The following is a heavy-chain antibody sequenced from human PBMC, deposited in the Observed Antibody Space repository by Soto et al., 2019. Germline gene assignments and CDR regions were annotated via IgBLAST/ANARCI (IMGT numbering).Heavy chain of an antibody. CDR2: INAVNGNT. CDR3: ASHLDRYYYYGMDV. Sequence: ASVKVSCKASGYTFTGYAMHWVRQAPGQGLEWMGWINAVNGNTNYSQKFQGRVTITRDTSASTAYMELSSLRSEDTAVYYCASHLDRYYYYGMDVWGQGTTVTVSS. J-gene: IGHJ6*02. V-gene: IGHV1-3*01. CDR1: GYTFTGYA.